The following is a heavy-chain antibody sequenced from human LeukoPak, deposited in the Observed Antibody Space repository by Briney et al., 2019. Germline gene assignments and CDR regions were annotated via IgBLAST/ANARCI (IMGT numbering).Heavy chain of an antibody. CDR2: ISDTGGRT. V-gene: IGHV3-23*01. D-gene: IGHD1-26*01. CDR3: ARDRGGSYSAIDY. J-gene: IGHJ4*02. CDR1: GITLSNYG. Sequence: GSLRLSCAVSGITLSNYGMTWVRQAPGKGLEWVAGISDTGGRTNYADSVKGRFTISRDNPKNSLYLQMNSLRAEDTAVYYCARDRGGSYSAIDYWGQGTLVTVSS.